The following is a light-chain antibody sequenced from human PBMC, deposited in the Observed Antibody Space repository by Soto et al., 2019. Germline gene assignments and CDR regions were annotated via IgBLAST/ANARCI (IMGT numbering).Light chain of an antibody. CDR2: DAS. V-gene: IGKV3-15*01. J-gene: IGKJ4*01. CDR3: QQYDRWPVT. CDR1: QSVTTN. Sequence: VLTQSPATLSLSPWERVTFSCRASQSVTTNLAWYQHKPGQSPRLLISDASTGASGIPPRFSGSGSGTEFTLTIDRLQSADFAVYYCQQYDRWPVTFGGGTKVDIK.